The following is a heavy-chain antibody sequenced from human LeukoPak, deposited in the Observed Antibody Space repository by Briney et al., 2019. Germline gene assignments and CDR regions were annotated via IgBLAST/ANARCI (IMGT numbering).Heavy chain of an antibody. J-gene: IGHJ6*02. D-gene: IGHD6-13*01. Sequence: PGGSLRLSCAASGFTFSSYAMSWVRQAPGKGLEWVSAISGSGGSTYYADSVKGRFTISRDNSKNTLYLQMNSLRAEDTAVYYCAKAYSSRGYYYYGMDVWGQGTTVTVSS. CDR2: ISGSGGST. CDR1: GFTFSSYA. CDR3: AKAYSSRGYYYYGMDV. V-gene: IGHV3-23*01.